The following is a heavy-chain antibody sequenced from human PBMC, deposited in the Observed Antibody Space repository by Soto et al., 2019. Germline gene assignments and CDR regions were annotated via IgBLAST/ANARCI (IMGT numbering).Heavy chain of an antibody. V-gene: IGHV3-23*01. Sequence: GGSLRLSCAASGFTFTTYAMSWVRQAPGKGLEWVSGISGSGGSTYYADSVKGRFTISRDNSKNTLYLQMNSLRADDTAVYYCAKDAGYSSGRDDYWGQGTLVTVSS. D-gene: IGHD6-19*01. J-gene: IGHJ4*02. CDR2: ISGSGGST. CDR3: AKDAGYSSGRDDY. CDR1: GFTFTTYA.